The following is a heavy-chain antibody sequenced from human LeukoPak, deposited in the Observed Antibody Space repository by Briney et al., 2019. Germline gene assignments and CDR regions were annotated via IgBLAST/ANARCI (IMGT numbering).Heavy chain of an antibody. D-gene: IGHD3-22*01. CDR3: ARSSISGYNFDY. CDR1: GGTFSSYA. J-gene: IGHJ4*02. V-gene: IGHV1-69*04. Sequence: SVKVSCKASGGTFSSYAISWVRQAPGQGLEWMGRIIPILGIANYAQKFQGRVTITADKSTSTAYMELSSLRSEDTAVYYCARSSISGYNFDYWGQGTLVTVSS. CDR2: IIPILGIA.